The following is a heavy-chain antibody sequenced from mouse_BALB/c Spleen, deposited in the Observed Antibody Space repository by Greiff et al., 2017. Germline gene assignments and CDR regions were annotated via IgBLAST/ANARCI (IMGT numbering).Heavy chain of an antibody. J-gene: IGHJ4*01. CDR1: GDSITSGY. CDR2: ISYSGST. CDR3: ARSDYGNYGDYAMDY. V-gene: IGHV3-8*02. D-gene: IGHD2-1*01. Sequence: EVQLQQSGPSLVKPSQTLSLTCSVTGDSITSGYWNWIRKFPGNKLEYMGYISYSGSTYYNPSLKSRISITRDTSKNQYYLQLNSVTTEDTATYYCARSDYGNYGDYAMDYWGQGTSVTVSS.